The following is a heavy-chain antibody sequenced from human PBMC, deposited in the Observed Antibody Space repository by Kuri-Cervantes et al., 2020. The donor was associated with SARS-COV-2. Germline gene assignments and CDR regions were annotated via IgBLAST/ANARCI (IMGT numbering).Heavy chain of an antibody. V-gene: IGHV1-69*06. CDR1: GGTFSSYT. CDR2: IIPIFGTA. CDR3: VRFRYYDSSRHASDI. J-gene: IGHJ3*02. Sequence: SVKVSCKASGGTFSSYTISWVRQAPGQGLEWMGGIIPIFGTANYAQKFQGRVTITADKSTSTAYMELSSLRSEDTAVYYCVRFRYYDSSRHASDIWGQGTMVTVSS. D-gene: IGHD3-22*01.